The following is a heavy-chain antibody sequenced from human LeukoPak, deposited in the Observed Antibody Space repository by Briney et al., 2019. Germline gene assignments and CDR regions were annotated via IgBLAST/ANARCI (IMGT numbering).Heavy chain of an antibody. CDR2: ISSSSSYI. CDR3: ARDPSGLWFGELLPNWFDP. J-gene: IGHJ5*02. V-gene: IGHV3-21*01. CDR1: GFTFSSYS. D-gene: IGHD3-10*01. Sequence: GGSLRLSCAASGFTFSSYSMNWVRQAPGKGLEWVSSISSSSSYIYYADSVKGRFTISRDNAKNSLYLQMNSLRAEDTAVYYCARDPSGLWFGELLPNWFDPWGQGTLVTVSS.